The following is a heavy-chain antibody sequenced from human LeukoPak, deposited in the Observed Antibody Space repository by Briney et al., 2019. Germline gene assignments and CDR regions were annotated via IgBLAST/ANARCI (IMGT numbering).Heavy chain of an antibody. CDR3: ARHLRAFSIAAAGFDY. CDR2: INHSGST. Sequence: SETLSLTCAVYGGSFSGYYWSWIRQPPGKGLEWIGGINHSGSTNYNPSLKSRGTISVDTSKNQFSLKLSSVTAADTAVYYCARHLRAFSIAAAGFDYWGQGTLVTVSS. D-gene: IGHD6-13*01. CDR1: GGSFSGYY. V-gene: IGHV4-34*01. J-gene: IGHJ4*02.